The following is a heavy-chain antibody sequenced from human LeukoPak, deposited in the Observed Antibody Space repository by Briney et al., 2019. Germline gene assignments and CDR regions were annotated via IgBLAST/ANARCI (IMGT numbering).Heavy chain of an antibody. CDR3: ERVLWFGEFYFDY. D-gene: IGHD3-10*01. CDR1: GFTFSSYW. Sequence: GGSLRLSCAASGFTFSSYWMSWVRQAPGKGLEWVANIKQDGSEKYYVDSVKGRFTISRDNAKNSLYLQMNSLRAEDTAVYYCERVLWFGEFYFDYWGQGTLVTVSS. V-gene: IGHV3-7*01. CDR2: IKQDGSEK. J-gene: IGHJ4*02.